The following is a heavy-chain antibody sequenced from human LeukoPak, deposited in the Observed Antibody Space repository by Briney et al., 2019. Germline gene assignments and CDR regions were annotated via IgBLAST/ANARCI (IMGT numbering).Heavy chain of an antibody. V-gene: IGHV3-23*01. J-gene: IGHJ6*02. CDR3: AKDQTMVRGVIRVNYHYGMDV. CDR1: GFTFSNYA. Sequence: GGSLKLSCAASGFTFSNYAMSWVRQAPGKGLEWVSSISGSGNSTYYADSVKGRFTISRDNSKNTLYLQMNSLRAEDTAVYYCAKDQTMVRGVIRVNYHYGMDVWGQGTTVTVSS. CDR2: ISGSGNST. D-gene: IGHD3-10*01.